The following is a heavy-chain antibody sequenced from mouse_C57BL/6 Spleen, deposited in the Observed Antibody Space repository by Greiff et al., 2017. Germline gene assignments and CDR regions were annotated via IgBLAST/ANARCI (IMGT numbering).Heavy chain of an antibody. J-gene: IGHJ2*01. V-gene: IGHV1-64*01. CDR3: ARKNGNYLFDY. D-gene: IGHD2-1*01. CDR1: GYTFTSYW. CDR2: IHPNSGST. Sequence: VQLQQSGAELVKPGASVKLSCKASGYTFTSYWMHWVKQRPGQGLEWIGMIHPNSGSTNYNEKFKSKATLTVDKSSSTAYMQLSSLTSEDSAVYYCARKNGNYLFDYWGQGTTLTVSS.